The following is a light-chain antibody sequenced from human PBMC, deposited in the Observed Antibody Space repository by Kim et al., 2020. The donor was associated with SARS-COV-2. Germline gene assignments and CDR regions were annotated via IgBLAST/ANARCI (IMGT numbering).Light chain of an antibody. V-gene: IGKV1-27*01. CDR2: DAS. CDR3: QQYYSAPYT. Sequence: ASVGGRVTITRRANQDISNYLAWYQQKPGKVPKLLIYDASTLQSGVPSRFSGSGSGTDFTLTISSLQPEDVVTYYCQQYYSAPYTFGQGTKLEI. CDR1: QDISNY. J-gene: IGKJ2*01.